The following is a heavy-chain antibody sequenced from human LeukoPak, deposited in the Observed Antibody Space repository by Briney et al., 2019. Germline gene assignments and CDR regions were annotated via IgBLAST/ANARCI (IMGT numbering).Heavy chain of an antibody. V-gene: IGHV5-51*01. J-gene: IGHJ4*02. CDR1: GYSFTSYW. CDR3: PRDNSGWRNFDF. Sequence: PGESLRISWKGSGYSFTSYWIGWVRQMPGKGLEWMGIIYPGDSDAKYSPSFRGQVTMSADKSISTAYLQWSTLKASDSAIYYCPRDNSGWRNFDFWGQGTRVTVSS. D-gene: IGHD6-19*01. CDR2: IYPGDSDA.